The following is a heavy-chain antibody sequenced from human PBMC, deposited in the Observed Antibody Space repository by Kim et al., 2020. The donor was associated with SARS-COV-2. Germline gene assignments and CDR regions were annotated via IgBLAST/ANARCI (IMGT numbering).Heavy chain of an antibody. J-gene: IGHJ4*02. Sequence: SETLSLTCAVYGGSFSGYYWSWIRQPPGKGLEWIGEINHSGSTNYNPSLKSRVTISVDTSKNQFSLKLSSVTAADTAVYYCARGTRLRYWHYWGQGTLVTVSS. CDR1: GGSFSGYY. V-gene: IGHV4-34*01. D-gene: IGHD3-9*01. CDR2: INHSGST. CDR3: ARGTRLRYWHY.